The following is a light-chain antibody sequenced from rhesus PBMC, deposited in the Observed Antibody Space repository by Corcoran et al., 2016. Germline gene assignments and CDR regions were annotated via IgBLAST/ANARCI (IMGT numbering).Light chain of an antibody. J-gene: IGKJ3*01. V-gene: IGKV1-22*01. CDR2: RAS. Sequence: DIQMTQSPSSLSASVGDRVTITCRASQTISSWLAWYQQKPGKAPKLLIYRASTLQYGVPSRFSGSGAGTHCTLNISSLQSEDLGTYYCQQYSLSPITCGPGTRLDI. CDR1: QTISSW. CDR3: QQYSLSPIT.